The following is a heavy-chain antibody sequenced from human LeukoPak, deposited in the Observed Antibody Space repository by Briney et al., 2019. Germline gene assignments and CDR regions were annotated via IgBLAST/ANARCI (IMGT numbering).Heavy chain of an antibody. J-gene: IGHJ4*02. CDR3: AKKKTDYSYPSSFDY. D-gene: IGHD4-11*01. Sequence: GGSLRLSCEASGFSFIHNGMHWVRQAPSKGLEWVTLISYDGSTKYYSDSVKGRFTLSRDNSKNTLYLQMNSLRAEDTAVYYCAKKKTDYSYPSSFDYWGQGTLVTVSS. CDR2: ISYDGSTK. CDR1: GFSFIHNG. V-gene: IGHV3-30*18.